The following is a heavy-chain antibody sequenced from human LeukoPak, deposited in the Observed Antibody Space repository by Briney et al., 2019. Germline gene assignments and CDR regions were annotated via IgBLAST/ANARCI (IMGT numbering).Heavy chain of an antibody. J-gene: IGHJ3*02. D-gene: IGHD3-10*01. V-gene: IGHV3-23*01. Sequence: GGSLRLPCAASGFAFRSYAMSWVRQTPVKGLEWVSCLTVRGWRTFYADSVQGRFTISRDKSKNTLYLQMNRRRAEDTAVYYCAKHQQMVQGVPHAFDIWGQGTMVTVSS. CDR3: AKHQQMVQGVPHAFDI. CDR2: LTVRGWRT. CDR1: GFAFRSYA.